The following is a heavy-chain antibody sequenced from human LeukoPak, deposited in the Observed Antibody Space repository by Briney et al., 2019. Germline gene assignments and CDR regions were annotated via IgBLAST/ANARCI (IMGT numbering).Heavy chain of an antibody. Sequence: GGSLRLSCAASGFTFNSYAMSWVRQAPGKGLEWVSMIVSSGAGTSNADSVKGRFTISRDNSKNTLYLQMNSLRAEDTAVYYCAKAKFYNLATFDYWGQGALVTVSS. V-gene: IGHV3-23*01. CDR3: AKAKFYNLATFDY. CDR1: GFTFNSYA. CDR2: IVSSGAGT. D-gene: IGHD5-24*01. J-gene: IGHJ4*02.